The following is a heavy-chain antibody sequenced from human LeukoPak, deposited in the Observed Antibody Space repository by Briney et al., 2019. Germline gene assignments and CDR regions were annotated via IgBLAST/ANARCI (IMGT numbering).Heavy chain of an antibody. CDR1: GFTFNNYW. V-gene: IGHV3-74*01. J-gene: IGHJ6*02. Sequence: GGSLRLSCVASGFTFNNYWMHWVRQAPGKGLVWVSRINSDGSSTNYADSVKGRFTISRDNAKNTLYLQMNRLRAEDTAVYYCARDRYYQYTMDVWGQGTTVIVSS. CDR2: INSDGSST. CDR3: ARDRYYQYTMDV.